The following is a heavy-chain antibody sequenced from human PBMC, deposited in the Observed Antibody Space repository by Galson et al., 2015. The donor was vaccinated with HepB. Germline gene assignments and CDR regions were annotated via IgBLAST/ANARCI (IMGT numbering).Heavy chain of an antibody. Sequence: SLRLSCAASGFTFSSYAMHWVRQAPGKGLEWVAVISYDGSNKYYADSVKGRFTISRDNSKNTLYLQMNSLRAEDTAVYYCARGDYSNSAEYFQHWGQGTLVTVSS. D-gene: IGHD4-11*01. CDR3: ARGDYSNSAEYFQH. J-gene: IGHJ1*01. CDR2: ISYDGSNK. CDR1: GFTFSSYA. V-gene: IGHV3-30-3*01.